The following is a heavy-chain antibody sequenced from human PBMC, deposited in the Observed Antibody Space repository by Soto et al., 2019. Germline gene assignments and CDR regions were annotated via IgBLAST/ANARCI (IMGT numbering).Heavy chain of an antibody. V-gene: IGHV3-30*18. Sequence: LRLSCVASGFAFSSYDMHWVLRAPGRGLDWVSVISYDGSNHYQADSVKGRFTISRDNPMSTLYLQMNSLRADDTAVYYCAKGQATYGIPFDYWGQGTLVTVSS. D-gene: IGHD2-8*01. CDR1: GFAFSSYD. CDR2: ISYDGSNH. J-gene: IGHJ4*02. CDR3: AKGQATYGIPFDY.